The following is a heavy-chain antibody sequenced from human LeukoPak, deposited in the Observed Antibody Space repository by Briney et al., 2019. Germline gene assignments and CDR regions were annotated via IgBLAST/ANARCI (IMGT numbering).Heavy chain of an antibody. CDR1: AGSISSGGYY. CDR3: ARALQQDYYYGMDV. CDR2: IYYSGST. V-gene: IGHV4-31*03. J-gene: IGHJ6*02. Sequence: SETLSLTCTVSAGSISSGGYYWSWIRQHPGKGLEWIGYIYYSGSTYYNPSLKSRVTISVDTSKNQFSLKLSSVTAADTAVYYCARALQQDYYYGMDVWGQGTTVTVSS. D-gene: IGHD4-11*01.